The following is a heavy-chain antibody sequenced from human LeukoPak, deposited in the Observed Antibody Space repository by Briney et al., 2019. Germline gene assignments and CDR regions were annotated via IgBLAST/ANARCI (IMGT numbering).Heavy chain of an antibody. D-gene: IGHD7-27*01. Sequence: SGGSLRLSCAASGFTFSSYAMSWVRQAPGKGLEWVSAIGGSGGSTYYADSVKGRFTVSRDNSKNTLFLQMNSLRAEDTAVYYCAKDGGLWVSAHWGDSWGRGTLVTVSS. CDR2: IGGSGGST. CDR1: GFTFSSYA. J-gene: IGHJ4*02. V-gene: IGHV3-23*01. CDR3: AKDGGLWVSAHWGDS.